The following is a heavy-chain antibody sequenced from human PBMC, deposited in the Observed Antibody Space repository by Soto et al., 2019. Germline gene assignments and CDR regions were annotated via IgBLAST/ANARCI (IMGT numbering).Heavy chain of an antibody. D-gene: IGHD3-10*01. J-gene: IGHJ4*02. V-gene: IGHV3-49*05. CDR2: IQSKPSGGTT. CDR3: TREFSGSGG. CDR1: GFTFGDSP. Sequence: EVQLVESGGGLVKPGQSLRLSCVVSGFTFGDSPMSWFRQAPGKGLEWVGFIQSKPSGGTTEYSPSVKGRFTISGDDSKSIVYWQMNRLTAEYTAVYYCTREFSGSGGWGQGTLVTVSS.